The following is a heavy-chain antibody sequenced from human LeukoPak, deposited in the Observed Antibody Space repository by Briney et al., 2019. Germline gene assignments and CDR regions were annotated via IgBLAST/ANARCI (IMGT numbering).Heavy chain of an antibody. Sequence: GGSLRLSCAVAGFIFTDHYMDWVRPPPGKGLEWICSSSNEDHSYYTDFTASVRGRDSLPRDHSRSSLYLQINSLRTDDTAVYYCVALLRGVVYWGQGTLVTVSS. CDR1: GFIFTDHY. CDR3: VALLRGVVY. V-gene: IGHV3-72*01. CDR2: SSNEDHSYYT. D-gene: IGHD3-10*01. J-gene: IGHJ4*02.